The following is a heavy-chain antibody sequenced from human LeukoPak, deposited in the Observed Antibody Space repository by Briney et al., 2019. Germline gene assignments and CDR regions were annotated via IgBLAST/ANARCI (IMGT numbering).Heavy chain of an antibody. D-gene: IGHD3-16*01. J-gene: IGHJ3*02. V-gene: IGHV3-53*01. Sequence: GGSLRLSCAASGFTVSSNYMSWVRQAPGKGLEWVSVIYSGGNTYYADSVKGRFTISRDNSKNTLYLQMNSLRGEDTAVYYCARVGDMEAFDIWGQGTRVTVSS. CDR3: ARVGDMEAFDI. CDR2: IYSGGNT. CDR1: GFTVSSNY.